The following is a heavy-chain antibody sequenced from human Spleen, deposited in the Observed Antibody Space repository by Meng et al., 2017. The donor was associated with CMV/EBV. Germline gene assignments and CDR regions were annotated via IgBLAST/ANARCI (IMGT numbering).Heavy chain of an antibody. CDR2: MYWNDDD. CDR3: AHTTGVEGRSVRWFDF. Sequence: FSLGTTGVGVGWIRQPPGKALEWLALMYWNDDDRYSQSLKNRLTITRDTSKNQVVLTLTDMDLVDTATYYCAHTTGVEGRSVRWFDFWGQGILVTVSS. CDR1: FSLGTTGVG. V-gene: IGHV2-5*01. J-gene: IGHJ5*01. D-gene: IGHD2-15*01.